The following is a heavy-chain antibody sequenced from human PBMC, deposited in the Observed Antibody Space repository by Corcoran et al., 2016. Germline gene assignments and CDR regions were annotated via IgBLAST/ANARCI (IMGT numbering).Heavy chain of an antibody. D-gene: IGHD1-26*01. Sequence: QVQLVESGGGVVQPGRSLRLSCAASGFTFSSYGMHWVRQAPGKGLEWVAVISYDGSNKYYADSVKGRYTISRDDSKHTLYLQMNSLRAEETAGYYCAKDRLIVGFTKVVYYYGMDVLGQGTTVTVSS. J-gene: IGHJ6*02. CDR3: AKDRLIVGFTKVVYYYGMDV. CDR2: ISYDGSNK. V-gene: IGHV3-30*18. CDR1: GFTFSSYG.